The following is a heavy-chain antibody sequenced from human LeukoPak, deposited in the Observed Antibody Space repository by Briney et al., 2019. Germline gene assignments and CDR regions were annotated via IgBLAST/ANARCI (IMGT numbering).Heavy chain of an antibody. J-gene: IGHJ5*02. D-gene: IGHD3-22*01. V-gene: IGHV4-4*07. CDR2: IYTSGST. CDR3: ARVRLKYYYDSSGYYPSWFDP. CDR1: GGSISSYY. Sequence: SETLSLTCTVSGGSISSYYWSWIRQPAGKGLEWIGRIYTSGSTDYNPSLKSRVTMSVDTSKNQFSLKLSSVTAADTAVYYCARVRLKYYYDSSGYYPSWFDPWGQGTLVTVSS.